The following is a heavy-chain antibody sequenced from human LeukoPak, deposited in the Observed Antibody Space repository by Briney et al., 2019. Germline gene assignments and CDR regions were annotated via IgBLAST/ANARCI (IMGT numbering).Heavy chain of an antibody. V-gene: IGHV4-30-4*08. D-gene: IGHD3-22*01. J-gene: IGHJ4*02. CDR2: IYYSGST. CDR3: ARELISYGTYYYDSSGLNY. CDR1: GGSISSGEYY. Sequence: SQTLSLTCTVSGGSISSGEYYWSWIRQPPGKGLEWIGYIYYSGSTYYNPSLKSRVTISVDTSKNQFSLKLSSVTAADTAVYYCARELISYGTYYYDSSGLNYWGQGTLVTVSS.